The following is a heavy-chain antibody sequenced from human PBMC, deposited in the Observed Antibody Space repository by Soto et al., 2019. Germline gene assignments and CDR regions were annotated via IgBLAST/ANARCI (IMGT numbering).Heavy chain of an antibody. Sequence: SETLSLTFTVSGGSINNYYWNWIRQPPGKGLEWIGYIRYSGSPNYNPSLKSRVTISVDTSKNQFSLELSSVTAADTAVYYCARSLHSSDHSGGTEYFLYWGQGTLVTVSS. J-gene: IGHJ1*01. CDR1: GGSINNYY. D-gene: IGHD5-12*01. V-gene: IGHV4-59*01. CDR2: IRYSGSP. CDR3: ARSLHSSDHSGGTEYFLY.